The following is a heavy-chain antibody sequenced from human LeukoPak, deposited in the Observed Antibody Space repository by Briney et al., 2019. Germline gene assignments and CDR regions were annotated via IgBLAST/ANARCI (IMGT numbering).Heavy chain of an antibody. CDR1: GFTFTDYY. CDR2: IHYGGST. V-gene: IGHV4-30-4*08. Sequence: LRLSCAASGFTFTDYYMSWIRQPPGKGLEWIGNIHYGGSTYSNPSLKSRVTISVDTSKNQFSLKLSSVTAADTAVYYCARVRYYDRNFDYWGQGTLVTVSS. CDR3: ARVRYYDRNFDY. J-gene: IGHJ4*02. D-gene: IGHD3-22*01.